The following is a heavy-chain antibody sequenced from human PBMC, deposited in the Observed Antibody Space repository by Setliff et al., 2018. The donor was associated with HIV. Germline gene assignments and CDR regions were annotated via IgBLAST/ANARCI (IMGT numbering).Heavy chain of an antibody. CDR2: IYYSGST. CDR1: GGSISSGYYY. CDR3: ARTKDCSNTSCPGTHYYYYMDV. J-gene: IGHJ6*03. D-gene: IGHD2-2*01. V-gene: IGHV4-39*01. Sequence: SETLSLTCTVSGGSISSGYYYWGWIRQPPGKGLEWIGTIYYSGSTYYNPSLKSRVTISVDTSKNQCSLKLSSVTAADTAVYYCARTKDCSNTSCPGTHYYYYMDVWGKGTTVTVS.